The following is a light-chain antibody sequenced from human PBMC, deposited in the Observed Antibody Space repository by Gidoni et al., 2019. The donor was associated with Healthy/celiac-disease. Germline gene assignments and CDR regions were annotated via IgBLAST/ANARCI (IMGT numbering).Light chain of an antibody. CDR1: QSVSSN. V-gene: IGKV3-15*01. Sequence: DIVMTQSPATLSVSPGERATLSCRASQSVSSNLAWYQQKPGQSPRLLIYGASTRATGIPARLSGSGSGTEFTLTISSLQSEDFAVYYCQQYNNWSLYTFGQGTKLEIK. CDR3: QQYNNWSLYT. CDR2: GAS. J-gene: IGKJ2*01.